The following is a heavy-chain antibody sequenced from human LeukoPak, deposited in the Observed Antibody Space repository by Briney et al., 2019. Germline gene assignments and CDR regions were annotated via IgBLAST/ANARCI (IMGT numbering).Heavy chain of an antibody. V-gene: IGHV1-2*02. CDR2: INPNSGDT. D-gene: IGHD3-9*01. J-gene: IGHJ6*04. Sequence: GSSVQVSRKASGYTFTGYYMLWVRQAPGQGLEGVGWINPNSGDTNYAQKFQGRDTMTRDTSISTAYMELSRLTSDGTAVYYCARGRYFDWFELEMDVWGKGTTVTISS. CDR1: GYTFTGYY. CDR3: ARGRYFDWFELEMDV.